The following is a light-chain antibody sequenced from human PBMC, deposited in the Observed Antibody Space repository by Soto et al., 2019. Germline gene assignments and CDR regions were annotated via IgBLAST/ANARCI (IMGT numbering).Light chain of an antibody. Sequence: EIVLTQSPGTRYLSPGERATLSCRASQSVNSNYLGWYQKKPAQAPRLLIYAASSRATGVPDRFSGSGSGTDFTLTISRLEPEDFAVYYCQQYGTSPYTFGQGTKVDIK. CDR3: QQYGTSPYT. V-gene: IGKV3-20*01. CDR2: AAS. CDR1: QSVNSNY. J-gene: IGKJ2*01.